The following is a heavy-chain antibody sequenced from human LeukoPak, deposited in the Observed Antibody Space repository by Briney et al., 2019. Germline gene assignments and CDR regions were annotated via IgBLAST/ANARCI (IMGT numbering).Heavy chain of an antibody. CDR3: ARDRGYGDYGLIDY. CDR1: GGSISSYY. J-gene: IGHJ4*02. Sequence: SETLSLTCTVSGGSISSYYWSWIRQPPGKGLEWIGYIYYSGSTNYNPSLKSRVTILVDTTKNQFSLKLSSVTAADTAVYYCARDRGYGDYGLIDYWGQGTLATVSS. V-gene: IGHV4-59*01. CDR2: IYYSGST. D-gene: IGHD4-17*01.